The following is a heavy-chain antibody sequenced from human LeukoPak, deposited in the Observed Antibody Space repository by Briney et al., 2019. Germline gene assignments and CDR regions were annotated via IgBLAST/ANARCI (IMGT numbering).Heavy chain of an antibody. CDR2: MNPNSGNT. D-gene: IGHD3-10*01. CDR1: GYTFTTYD. V-gene: IGHV1-8*01. Sequence: ASVKVSCKASGYTFTTYDINWVRQATGQGLEWMGWMNPNSGNTGYAQKFQGRVTMTRNTSMSTAYMELNSLSSEDTAVYYCARANYYGSGKKDLDYWGQGTLVTVSS. J-gene: IGHJ4*02. CDR3: ARANYYGSGKKDLDY.